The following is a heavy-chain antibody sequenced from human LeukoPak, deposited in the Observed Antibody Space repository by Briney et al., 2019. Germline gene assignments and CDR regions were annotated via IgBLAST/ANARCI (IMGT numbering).Heavy chain of an antibody. CDR3: ARVGLDCSSTSCSEYYFDY. D-gene: IGHD2-2*01. CDR2: ISKSGSPK. V-gene: IGHV3-48*03. Sequence: GGSLRLSCAAFGFSFRNYEMTWVRQAPGKGLEWLSYISKSGSPKYYADSVKGRFTISRDNAKNSLFLQMNSLRAEDTAVYYCARVGLDCSSTSCSEYYFDYWGQGTLITVSS. CDR1: GFSFRNYE. J-gene: IGHJ4*02.